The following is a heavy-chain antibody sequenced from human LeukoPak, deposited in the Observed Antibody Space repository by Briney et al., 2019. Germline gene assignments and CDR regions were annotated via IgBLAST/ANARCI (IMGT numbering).Heavy chain of an antibody. CDR1: GYTFTSYG. CDR2: ISAYNGNT. CDR3: ARDLLGYSGYDSPY. D-gene: IGHD5-12*01. J-gene: IGHJ4*02. Sequence: GASVKVSCKASGYTFTSYGISWVRQAPGQGLEWMGWISAYNGNTNYAQKLQGRVTMTTDTSTSTAYMELSRLRSDDTAVYYCARDLLGYSGYDSPYWGQGTLVTVSS. V-gene: IGHV1-18*01.